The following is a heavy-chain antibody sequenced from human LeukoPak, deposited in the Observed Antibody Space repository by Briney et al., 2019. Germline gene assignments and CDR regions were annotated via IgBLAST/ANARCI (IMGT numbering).Heavy chain of an antibody. CDR3: ATHGDVYGSGSYYPPPTLDY. CDR2: IWYDGSNK. CDR1: GFTFSSYG. V-gene: IGHV3-30*02. Sequence: GGSLRLSCAASGFTFSSYGMHWVRQAPGKGLEWVAVIWYDGSNKYYADSVKGRFTISRDNSKNTLYLQMNSLRAEDTAVYYCATHGDVYGSGSYYPPPTLDYWGQGTLVTVSS. J-gene: IGHJ4*02. D-gene: IGHD3-10*01.